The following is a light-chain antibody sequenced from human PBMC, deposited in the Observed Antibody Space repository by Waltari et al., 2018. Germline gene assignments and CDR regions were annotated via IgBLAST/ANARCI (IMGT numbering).Light chain of an antibody. CDR3: QQRRNWPPLT. V-gene: IGKV3-11*01. J-gene: IGKJ4*01. CDR2: DAS. CDR1: EDVSIY. Sequence: ETVLTQSPATLSLPPGERATLSCRASEDVSIYLAWDQPTPGQAPRLLIYDASNRATGIPARFSGSGSGTDFTLTISSLEPEDFALYYCQQRRNWPPLTFGGGTEVE.